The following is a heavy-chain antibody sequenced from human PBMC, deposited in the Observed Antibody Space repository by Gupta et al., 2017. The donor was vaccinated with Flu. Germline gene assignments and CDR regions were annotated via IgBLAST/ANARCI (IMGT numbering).Heavy chain of an antibody. CDR3: ARVAYRRDWFDP. V-gene: IGHV4-4*02. Sequence: QLQLRESGPGLVKPSLTLSLTCAVSGGSLSSSNWWTWVRQSPGKGLEWIGEVYHSGSPNYDPSLKDRATISVNNSKNQFSLKLSSVTAADTAVYYCARVAYRRDWFDPWGQGIPVTVSS. J-gene: IGHJ5*02. CDR2: VYHSGSP. CDR1: GGSLSSSNW.